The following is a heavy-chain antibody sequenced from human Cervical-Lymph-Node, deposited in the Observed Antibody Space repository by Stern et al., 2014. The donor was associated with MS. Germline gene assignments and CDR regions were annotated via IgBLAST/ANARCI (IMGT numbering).Heavy chain of an antibody. CDR2: IGYDGNNK. V-gene: IGHV3-33*01. Sequence: VQLVESGGDVVQPGRSLRLSCPVSGFTFSSYGMHWVRQAPGKGLEWVAVIGYDGNNKYYADSVKGRFTISRDNSKNTLYLQMNSLRVEDTAVYSCARDLRDYYGMDVWGQGTTVTVSS. CDR1: GFTFSSYG. J-gene: IGHJ6*02. CDR3: ARDLRDYYGMDV.